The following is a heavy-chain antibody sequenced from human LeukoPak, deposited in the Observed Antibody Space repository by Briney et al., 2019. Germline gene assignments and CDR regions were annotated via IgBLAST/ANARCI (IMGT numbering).Heavy chain of an antibody. D-gene: IGHD3-3*01. CDR1: GFTFSNYA. V-gene: IGHV3-30*04. J-gene: IGHJ6*03. Sequence: QPGRSLRLSCTASGFTFSNYAMYWVRQAPGKGLEWVALISYDDGSEKHYGDSVKGRFTISRDNSKNTLYLQMNSLRPDDTAVYYRARRYFEFWGGFQGNANYFSYFMNVWGTGTTVIVSS. CDR3: ARRYFEFWGGFQGNANYFSYFMNV. CDR2: ISYDDGSEK.